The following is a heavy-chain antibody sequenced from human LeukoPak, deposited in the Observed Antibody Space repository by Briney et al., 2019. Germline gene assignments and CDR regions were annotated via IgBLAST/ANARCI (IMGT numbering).Heavy chain of an antibody. V-gene: IGHV4-59*11. CDR1: GGSISGHF. J-gene: IGHJ4*02. Sequence: SETLSLTCTVSGGSISGHFWSWIRQPPGKGLEWIGFVSYSGDANYSPSFNGRVTISLDTSKSQFSLNLNSVTAADTAVYFCARGGASTRYFGYWGQGTLVTVSS. CDR2: VSYSGDA. CDR3: ARGGASTRYFGY. D-gene: IGHD1-26*01.